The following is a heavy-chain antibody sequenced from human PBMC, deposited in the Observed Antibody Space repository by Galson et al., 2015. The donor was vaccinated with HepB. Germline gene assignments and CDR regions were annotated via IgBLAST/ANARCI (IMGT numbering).Heavy chain of an antibody. Sequence: SVKVSCKAAGYSFSNYGISWVRQAPGQGLEWMGWISVYNGKGNYAQKFQGRLTMTTDTSTRIAYMELRSLRSDDTAVFYCARARYSTSPPDHWGQGTLVTVSS. D-gene: IGHD4-11*01. CDR3: ARARYSTSPPDH. J-gene: IGHJ5*02. CDR2: ISVYNGKG. CDR1: GYSFSNYG. V-gene: IGHV1-18*01.